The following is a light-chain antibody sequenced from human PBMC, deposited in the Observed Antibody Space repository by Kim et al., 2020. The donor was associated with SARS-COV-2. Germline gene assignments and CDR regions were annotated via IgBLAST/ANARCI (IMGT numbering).Light chain of an antibody. CDR1: SSDVGSYTR. J-gene: IGLJ2*01. Sequence: GQSLTISCTGTSSDVGSYTRVSWYQQPPGTAPNLMIYDVSNRPSGVPDRFSGSKSGNTASLTISGLQAEDEADYYCSSYTSSSTLVFGGGTQLTVL. CDR3: SSYTSSSTLV. V-gene: IGLV2-18*02. CDR2: DVS.